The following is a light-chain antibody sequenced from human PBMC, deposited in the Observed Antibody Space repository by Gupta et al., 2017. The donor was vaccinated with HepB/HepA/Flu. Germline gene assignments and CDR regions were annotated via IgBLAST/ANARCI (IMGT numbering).Light chain of an antibody. Sequence: DIQMTQSPSSLSASVGDRVTITCRASQSIGKYLYWYQQKPGKAPKMLIKAPSSLQRGVPPTFSGSGSGGDLSLTISRRPPADFATHYCQQRAITPITFGQGTRLEIK. J-gene: IGKJ5*01. V-gene: IGKV1-39*01. CDR1: QSIGKY. CDR2: APS. CDR3: QQRAITPIT.